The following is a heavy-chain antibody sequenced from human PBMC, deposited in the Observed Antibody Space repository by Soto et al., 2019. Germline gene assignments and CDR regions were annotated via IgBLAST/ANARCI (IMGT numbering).Heavy chain of an antibody. J-gene: IGHJ5*02. CDR1: GGSFSGYY. V-gene: IGHV4-34*01. CDR3: ARGSFEVVVVPAAIYWFDP. CDR2: INHSGST. D-gene: IGHD2-2*01. Sequence: SETLSLTCAVYGGSFSGYYWSWIRQPPGKGLEWIGEINHSGSTNYNPSLKSRVTISVDTSKNQFSLKLSSVTAADTAVYYCARGSFEVVVVPAAIYWFDPWGQGTLVTVSS.